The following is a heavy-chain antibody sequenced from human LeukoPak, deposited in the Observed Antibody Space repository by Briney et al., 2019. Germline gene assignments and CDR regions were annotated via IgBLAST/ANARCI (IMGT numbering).Heavy chain of an antibody. CDR1: GFTFSSYG. CDR3: VRGMGAIDY. J-gene: IGHJ4*02. V-gene: IGHV3-48*02. D-gene: IGHD4/OR15-4a*01. Sequence: GGSLRLSCAASGFTFSSYGMNWVRQAPGKGLEWVPYISSSSSSTYYADSVKGRFTISRDNAKNSLYLQMNSLRDEDTAVYSCVRGMGAIDYWGQGTLVTVSS. CDR2: ISSSSSST.